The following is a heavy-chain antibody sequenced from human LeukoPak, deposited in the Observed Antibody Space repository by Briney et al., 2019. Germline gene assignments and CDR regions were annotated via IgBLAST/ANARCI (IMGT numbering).Heavy chain of an antibody. Sequence: GGSLRLSCTASGFNFSTCGMSWVRQAPGKGLEWVSVISSRSAFTNYLDPVKGRFTISRDNSNNTLYLQMNSLRVEDTAIYYCAKALKTGDLDYWGQGILVTVSS. CDR1: GFNFSTCG. CDR3: AKALKTGDLDY. CDR2: ISSRSAFT. V-gene: IGHV3-23*01. J-gene: IGHJ4*02. D-gene: IGHD7-27*01.